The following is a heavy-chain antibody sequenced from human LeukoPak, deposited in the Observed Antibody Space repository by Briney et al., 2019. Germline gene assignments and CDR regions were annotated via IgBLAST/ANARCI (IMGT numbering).Heavy chain of an antibody. V-gene: IGHV3-53*01. CDR2: IYSGGST. J-gene: IGHJ3*02. Sequence: GGSLRLSCAASGFTVSSNYMSWVRQVPGKGLEWVSVIYSGGSTYYADSVKGRFTISRDNSKNTLYLQMNSLRAEDTAVYYCARDRKGSSFAFDIWGQGTMVTVSS. D-gene: IGHD6-13*01. CDR1: GFTVSSNY. CDR3: ARDRKGSSFAFDI.